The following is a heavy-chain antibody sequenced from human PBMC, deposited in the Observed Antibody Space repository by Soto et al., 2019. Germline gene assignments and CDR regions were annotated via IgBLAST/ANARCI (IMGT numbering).Heavy chain of an antibody. D-gene: IGHD3-22*01. Sequence: PSETLSLTCTVSGGSISSGNYYRSLIRQHPGKGLEWIGYIYYSGSTYYNPSLKSRVTISVDTSKNQFSLKLSSVTAADTAVYYCARTSYDSSGTAADPWGQGTLVTVSS. CDR1: GGSISSGNYY. CDR3: ARTSYDSSGTAADP. CDR2: IYYSGST. V-gene: IGHV4-31*03. J-gene: IGHJ5*02.